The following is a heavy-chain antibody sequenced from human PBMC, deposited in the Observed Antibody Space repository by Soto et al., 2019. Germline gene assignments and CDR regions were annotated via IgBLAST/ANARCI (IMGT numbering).Heavy chain of an antibody. CDR1: GGSFRGYY. Sequence: SETLSLTCAVYGGSFRGYYWSWIRQPPGKGLEWIGYIYYSGSTYYNPSLKSRVTISVDTSKNQFSLKLSSVTAADTAVYYCARAGGRVDYYYGMDVWGQGTTVTVSS. J-gene: IGHJ6*02. D-gene: IGHD2-15*01. CDR2: IYYSGST. V-gene: IGHV4-30-4*01. CDR3: ARAGGRVDYYYGMDV.